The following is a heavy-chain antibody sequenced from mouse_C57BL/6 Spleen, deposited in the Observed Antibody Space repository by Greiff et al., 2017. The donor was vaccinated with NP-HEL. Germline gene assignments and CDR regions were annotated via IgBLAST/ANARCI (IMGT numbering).Heavy chain of an antibody. CDR2: ISYDGSN. V-gene: IGHV3-6*01. J-gene: IGHJ2*01. CDR3: ARGGYFDY. Sequence: EVQLMESGPGLVKPSQSLSLTCSVTGYSITSGYYWNWIRQFPGNKLEWMGYISYDGSNNYNPSLKNRISITRDTSKNQFFLKLNSVTTEDTATYYCARGGYFDYWGQGTTLTVSS. CDR1: GYSITSGYY.